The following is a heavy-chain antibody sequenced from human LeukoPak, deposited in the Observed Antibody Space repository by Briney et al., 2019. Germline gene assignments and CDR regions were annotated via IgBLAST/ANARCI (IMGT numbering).Heavy chain of an antibody. CDR3: ATLAVTVE. CDR1: QSTFSYYS. J-gene: IGHJ4*02. CDR2: ISSSSSTI. D-gene: IGHD6-19*01. Sequence: GGSLRLSCVASQSTFSYYSMNWVSQAPGKGLEWVSYISSSSSTIYYADSVKGRFTISRDNAKNSLYLQLNSLRDEDTAVYFCATLAVTVEWGQGTLVTVSS. V-gene: IGHV3-48*02.